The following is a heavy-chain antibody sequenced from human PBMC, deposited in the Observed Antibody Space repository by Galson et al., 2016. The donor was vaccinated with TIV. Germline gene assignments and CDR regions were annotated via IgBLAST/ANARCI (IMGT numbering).Heavy chain of an antibody. Sequence: SVKVPCKVSGYTFTIYAMHWVRQAPGQRLEWMGWINAGNGNTKYSQKFQGRVTITRDTSASTAYMELSSLRSEDTAVYYCARPPYCGGDCYKYDSWGQGTLGAVSS. CDR3: ARPPYCGGDCYKYDS. CDR1: GYTFTIYA. D-gene: IGHD2-21*01. CDR2: INAGNGNT. V-gene: IGHV1-3*01. J-gene: IGHJ4*02.